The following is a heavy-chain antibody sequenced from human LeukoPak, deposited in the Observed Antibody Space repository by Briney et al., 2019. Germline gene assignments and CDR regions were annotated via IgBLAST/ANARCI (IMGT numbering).Heavy chain of an antibody. CDR1: GYSFTSYW. Sequence: GESLKISCKGSGYSFTSYWISWVRQMPGKGLEWRGRIDPSDSYTNYSPSFQGHVTISADKSISTAYLQWSSLKASDTAMYYCARQHSYCSGGSCYSYWFDPWGQGTLVTVSS. D-gene: IGHD2-15*01. V-gene: IGHV5-10-1*01. CDR3: ARQHSYCSGGSCYSYWFDP. CDR2: IDPSDSYT. J-gene: IGHJ5*02.